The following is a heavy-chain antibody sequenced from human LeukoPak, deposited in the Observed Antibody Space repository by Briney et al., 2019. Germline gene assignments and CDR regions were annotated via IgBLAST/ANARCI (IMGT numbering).Heavy chain of an antibody. D-gene: IGHD3-22*01. Sequence: PSETLSLTCAVYGGSFSGYYWSWIRQPPGKGLEWIGEINHSGSTDYNPSLKSRVTISVDTSKNQFSLKLSSVTAAATAVYYCARSLGGKRGLNAFDIWGQGTMVTVSS. V-gene: IGHV4-34*01. CDR3: ARSLGGKRGLNAFDI. J-gene: IGHJ3*02. CDR2: INHSGST. CDR1: GGSFSGYY.